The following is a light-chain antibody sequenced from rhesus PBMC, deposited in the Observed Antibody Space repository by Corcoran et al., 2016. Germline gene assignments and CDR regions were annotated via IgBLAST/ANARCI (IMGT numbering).Light chain of an antibody. J-gene: IGKJ3*01. Sequence: DIQLTQPPSSLSASVGDRVTITCRASQGISSYLAWYQQKSGKALNLLIYDASNLQSGVPSRFSGSGSGTEFTLTISSLQPEDFAAYYCQQRNSYPFTFGPGTKLDIK. V-gene: IGKV1-38*01. CDR2: DAS. CDR3: QQRNSYPFT. CDR1: QGISSY.